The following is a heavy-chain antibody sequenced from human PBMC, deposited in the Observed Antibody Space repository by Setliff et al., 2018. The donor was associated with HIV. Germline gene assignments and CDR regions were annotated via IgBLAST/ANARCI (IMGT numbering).Heavy chain of an antibody. CDR3: AKSRDGYNPYYFDY. D-gene: IGHD5-12*01. Sequence: GGSLRLSCAASGFTFNMYGMHWVRQAPGKGLEWVAVIWFDGSNEAYADSVKGRFTISRDNSKNAVFLQMNSLRAEDSAVYYCAKSRDGYNPYYFDYWGQGTLVTVSS. J-gene: IGHJ4*02. CDR2: IWFDGSNE. V-gene: IGHV3-33*06. CDR1: GFTFNMYG.